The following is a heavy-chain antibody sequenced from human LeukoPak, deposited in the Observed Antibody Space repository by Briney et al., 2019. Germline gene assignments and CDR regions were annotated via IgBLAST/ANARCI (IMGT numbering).Heavy chain of an antibody. CDR1: GYSFTSYW. D-gene: IGHD5-24*01. J-gene: IGHJ5*02. Sequence: GESLKISCKGSGYSFTSYWIGWVRQMPGKGLGWMGFIYPGDSDTRYSPSFQGQVTISADKSISTAYLQWSSLKASDTAMYYCARLLMIQLNWFDPWGQGTLVTVSS. CDR3: ARLLMIQLNWFDP. CDR2: IYPGDSDT. V-gene: IGHV5-51*01.